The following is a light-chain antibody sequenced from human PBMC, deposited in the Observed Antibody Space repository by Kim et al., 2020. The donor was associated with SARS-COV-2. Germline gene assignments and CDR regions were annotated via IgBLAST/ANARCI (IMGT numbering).Light chain of an antibody. J-gene: IGKJ4*01. CDR1: QSVSSY. Sequence: LSPGERATLSGRASQSVSSYLAWYQQKPGQAPRLLIFDASNRATGIPARFSGSGSGTDFTLTISSLEPEDFAVYYCQQRRSWPLTFGGGTKVDIK. CDR3: QQRRSWPLT. V-gene: IGKV3-11*01. CDR2: DAS.